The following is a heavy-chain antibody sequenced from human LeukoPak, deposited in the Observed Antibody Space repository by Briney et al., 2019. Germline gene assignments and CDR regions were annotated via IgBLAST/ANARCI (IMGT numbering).Heavy chain of an antibody. Sequence: GGSLRLSCAASGFTFSSYSMNWVRQAPGKGLEWVSSISSSSSYIYYADSVKGRFTISRDNAKNSLYLQMNSLRAEDTAVYYCARDWGYCSSTSCHNWFDPWGQGTLVTVSS. J-gene: IGHJ5*02. D-gene: IGHD2-2*01. CDR1: GFTFSSYS. CDR3: ARDWGYCSSTSCHNWFDP. CDR2: ISSSSSYI. V-gene: IGHV3-21*01.